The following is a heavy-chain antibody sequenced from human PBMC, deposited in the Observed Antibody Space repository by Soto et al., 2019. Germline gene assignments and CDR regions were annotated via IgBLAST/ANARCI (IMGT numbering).Heavy chain of an antibody. V-gene: IGHV3-21*01. Sequence: LRLSCAASGFTFRTYYMIWVRQAPGKGLEWVASISAGSSNIYYAPSVKGRFTISRDNAKNLLFLQTNSLRADDTAVYYCVRQYPSSSRHFDHWGQGTLVTVSS. CDR3: VRQYPSSSRHFDH. D-gene: IGHD6-6*01. CDR1: GFTFRTYY. J-gene: IGHJ4*02. CDR2: ISAGSSNI.